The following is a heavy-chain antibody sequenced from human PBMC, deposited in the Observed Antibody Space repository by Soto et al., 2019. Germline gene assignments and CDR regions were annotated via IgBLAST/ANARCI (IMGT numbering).Heavy chain of an antibody. J-gene: IGHJ4*02. CDR2: ISYDGSNK. Sequence: GGSLRLSCAASGFTFSSYAMHWVRQAPGKGLEWVAVISYDGSNKYYADSVKGQFTTSRDNSKNTLYLQMNSLRAEDTAVYYCARAGEQWLVRFFDYWGQGTLVTVSS. D-gene: IGHD6-19*01. CDR1: GFTFSSYA. V-gene: IGHV3-30-3*01. CDR3: ARAGEQWLVRFFDY.